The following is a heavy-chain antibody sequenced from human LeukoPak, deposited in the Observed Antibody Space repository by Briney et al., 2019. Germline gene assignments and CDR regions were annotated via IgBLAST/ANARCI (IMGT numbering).Heavy chain of an antibody. CDR3: ARERGSLTGYLSIDY. D-gene: IGHD3-9*01. Sequence: SETLSLTCAVYGESFSDYYWSWIRQPPGKGLEWIGEINHSGSTNYSPSLKSRVTISVNTPKNQFSLKLSSVTAADTAVYYCARERGSLTGYLSIDYWGHGTLVTVSS. CDR1: GESFSDYY. CDR2: INHSGST. J-gene: IGHJ4*01. V-gene: IGHV4-34*01.